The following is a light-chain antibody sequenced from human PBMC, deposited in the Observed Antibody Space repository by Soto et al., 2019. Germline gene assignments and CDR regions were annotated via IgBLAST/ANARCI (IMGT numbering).Light chain of an antibody. CDR1: QSIGSW. CDR3: QQVNVYPST. CDR2: DAS. Sequence: DIQMTQSPSTLSASVGDRVTITCRASQSIGSWLAWFQQKPGKAPNLLIYDASTLHSGVPSRFSGGGSGTDFTLTISSLQPEDFATYYCQQVNVYPSTFGGGTKVDIK. V-gene: IGKV1-5*01. J-gene: IGKJ4*01.